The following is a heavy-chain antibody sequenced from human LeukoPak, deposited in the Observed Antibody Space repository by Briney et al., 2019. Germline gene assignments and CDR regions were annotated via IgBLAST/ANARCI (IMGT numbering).Heavy chain of an antibody. CDR1: GGSISSSYYY. CDR3: ARLGCSSASCYPGN. CDR2: LYYSGWST. V-gene: IGHV4-39*01. D-gene: IGHD2-2*01. J-gene: IGHJ4*02. Sequence: SETLSLTCTVSGGSISSSYYYWGWVRQPPGKGLEWIGSLYYSGWSTYYNPSLKSRVTISVDTSKNQFSLKLNSVTAADTAVYYCARLGCSSASCYPGNWGQGTLVTVSS.